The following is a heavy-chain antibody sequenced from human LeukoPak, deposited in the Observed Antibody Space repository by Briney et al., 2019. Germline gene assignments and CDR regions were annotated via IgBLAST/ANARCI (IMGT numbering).Heavy chain of an antibody. Sequence: PGRSLRLSCAASGFTFSSYGMHWVRQAPGKGLEWVAVIWYDGSNKYYADSVKGRFTISRDNSKNTLYLQMDSLRAEDTAVYYCARDRDYGGNPQRLDYWGQGTLVSVYS. CDR3: ARDRDYGGNPQRLDY. J-gene: IGHJ4*02. CDR1: GFTFSSYG. CDR2: IWYDGSNK. V-gene: IGHV3-33*01. D-gene: IGHD4-23*01.